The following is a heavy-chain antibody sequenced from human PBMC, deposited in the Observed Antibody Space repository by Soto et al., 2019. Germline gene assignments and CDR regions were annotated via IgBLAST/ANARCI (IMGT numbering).Heavy chain of an antibody. CDR3: ARSAIALFGVVSIPPHYCSEGDV. V-gene: IGHV1-69*01. J-gene: IGHJ6*02. D-gene: IGHD3-3*01. Sequence: QVQLVQSGAEVKKPGSSVKVSCKASGGTFNRYAISWVRQAPGQGLEWMGGIIPIFGIGNDAQRFQGRVTITADESTGTAYMELSSLRSEATGVYYCARSAIALFGVVSIPPHYCSEGDVWGQGTTVTVSS. CDR2: IIPIFGIG. CDR1: GGTFNRYA.